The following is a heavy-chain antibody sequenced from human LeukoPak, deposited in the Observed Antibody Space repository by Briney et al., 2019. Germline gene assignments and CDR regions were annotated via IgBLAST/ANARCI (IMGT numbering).Heavy chain of an antibody. V-gene: IGHV4-4*02. CDR3: AGGSSVAGRLFDY. D-gene: IGHD6-19*01. CDR2: INHSGST. J-gene: IGHJ4*02. Sequence: PSGTLSLTCAVSGGSISSTNWWSWVRQPPGKGLEWIGEINHSGSTNYNPSLKSRVTISVDTSKNQFSLKLSSVTAADTAVYYCAGGSSVAGRLFDYWGQGTLVTVSS. CDR1: GGSISSTNW.